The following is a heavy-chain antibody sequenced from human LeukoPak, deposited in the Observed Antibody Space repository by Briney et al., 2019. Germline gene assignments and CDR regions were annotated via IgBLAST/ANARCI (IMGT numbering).Heavy chain of an antibody. D-gene: IGHD3-10*01. CDR3: AREITMVRGVMDV. CDR1: GFTFSSYG. Sequence: PGRSLRLSCAASGFTFSSYGMHWVRQAPGKGLEWVAVIWYDGSNKYYADSVKGRFTISRDNSKNTLYLQMNSLRAEDTAVYYCAREITMVRGVMDVWGQGTTVTVSS. V-gene: IGHV3-33*01. CDR2: IWYDGSNK. J-gene: IGHJ6*02.